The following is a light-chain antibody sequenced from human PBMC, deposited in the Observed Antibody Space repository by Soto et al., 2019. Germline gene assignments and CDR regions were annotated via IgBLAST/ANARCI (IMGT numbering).Light chain of an antibody. J-gene: IGKJ3*01. CDR2: DAS. CDR1: QSVSSS. V-gene: IGKV3-11*01. CDR3: QQRSNWPPEVT. Sequence: IVLTQSPDTLSLSPGERATLSCRASQSVSSSLAWYQQKPGQAPRLLIYDASNRATGIPARFSGSGSGTDFTLTISCLEPEDFAVYYCQQRSNWPPEVTFGPGTKVDIK.